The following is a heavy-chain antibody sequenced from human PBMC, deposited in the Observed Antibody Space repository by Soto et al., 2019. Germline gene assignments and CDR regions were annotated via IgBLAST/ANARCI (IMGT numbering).Heavy chain of an antibody. J-gene: IGHJ4*02. Sequence: QLQLQESGPGLVKPSETLSLTCTVSGGSISSSSYYWGWIRQPPGKGLEWIGSIYYSGSTYYNPSLKSRVTISVDTSKNQFSLKLSSVTAADTAVYYCASHIAYSSRCRIDYWGQGTLVTVSS. CDR1: GGSISSSSYY. D-gene: IGHD6-19*01. CDR2: IYYSGST. CDR3: ASHIAYSSRCRIDY. V-gene: IGHV4-39*01.